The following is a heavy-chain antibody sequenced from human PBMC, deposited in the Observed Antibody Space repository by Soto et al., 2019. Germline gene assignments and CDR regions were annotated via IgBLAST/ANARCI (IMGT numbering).Heavy chain of an antibody. D-gene: IGHD3-10*01. J-gene: IGHJ4*02. CDR3: ATRPPGATFFGVSDY. CDR2: VYHSGTT. V-gene: IGHV4-59*11. Sequence: PSETLSLTCTVSGGSISSHYWSWIRQSPGKGPEWIGYVYHSGTTNYNPSLESRVTMSLDTSKNQFSLKLNAVTAADTAVYYCATRPPGATFFGVSDYWSQGTLVTVSS. CDR1: GGSISSHY.